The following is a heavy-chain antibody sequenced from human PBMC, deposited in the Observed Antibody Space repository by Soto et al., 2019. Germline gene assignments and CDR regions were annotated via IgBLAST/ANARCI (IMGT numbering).Heavy chain of an antibody. J-gene: IGHJ6*02. CDR1: GGTFSGYA. V-gene: IGHV1-69*13. D-gene: IGHD2-2*02. CDR3: ARTYWGFVPAAIDGSYYYYGMDV. CDR2: IIPIFGTA. Sequence: EASVKVSCKASGGTFSGYAISWVRQAPGQGLEWMGGIIPIFGTANYAQKFQGRVTITADESTSTAYMELSSLRSEDTAVYYCARTYWGFVPAAIDGSYYYYGMDVWGQGTTVTVSS.